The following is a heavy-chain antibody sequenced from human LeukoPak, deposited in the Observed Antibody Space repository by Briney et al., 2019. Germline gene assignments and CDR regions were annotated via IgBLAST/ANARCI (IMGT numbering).Heavy chain of an antibody. Sequence: GGPLRLSCAASGFTFSSYAMSWVRQAPGKGLEWVSAISGSGGSTYYADSVKGRFTISRDNSKNTLYLQMNSLRAEDTAVYYRAKDNLVVITCAFDIWGQGTMVTVSS. CDR3: AKDNLVVITCAFDI. CDR1: GFTFSSYA. CDR2: ISGSGGST. D-gene: IGHD3-22*01. V-gene: IGHV3-23*01. J-gene: IGHJ3*02.